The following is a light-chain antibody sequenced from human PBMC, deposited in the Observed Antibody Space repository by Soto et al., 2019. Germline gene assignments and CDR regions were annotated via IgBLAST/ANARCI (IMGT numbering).Light chain of an antibody. CDR2: VNSDGSH. CDR3: QTWGPGIRV. CDR1: GGHSYSA. J-gene: IGLJ3*02. Sequence: QLVLTQSPSASASLGASVKLTCSLSGGHSYSAIAWHQQQPGKGPRYLMKVNSDGSHTKGAGIPDRSSGSRSGAERYLSISSLQSEDEADYYCQTWGPGIRVFGGGTKLTVL. V-gene: IGLV4-69*01.